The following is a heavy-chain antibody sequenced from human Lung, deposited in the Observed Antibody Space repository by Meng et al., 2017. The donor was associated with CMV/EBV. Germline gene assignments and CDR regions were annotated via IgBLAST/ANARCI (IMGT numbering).Heavy chain of an antibody. CDR2: ISAYNGNT. V-gene: IGHV1-18*01. J-gene: IGHJ4*02. Sequence: ASXXVSCKASGYTFTSYGISWVRQAPGQGLEWMGWISAYNGNTNYAQKLQGRVTMTTDKSTSTAYMELRSLTSDDTAVYYCARLRLDLDYWGQGTLVTVSS. CDR1: GYTFTSYG. CDR3: ARLRLDLDY.